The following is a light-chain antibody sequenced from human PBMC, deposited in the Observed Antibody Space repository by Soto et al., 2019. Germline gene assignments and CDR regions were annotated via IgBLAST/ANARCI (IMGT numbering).Light chain of an antibody. CDR2: DVN. V-gene: IGLV2-14*03. Sequence: QSVLTQPASVSGSPGQSITISCTATSSDVGDFTYVSWYQQHPGKAPKRMIYDVNSRPSGVSNRFSGSSSGNTASLTISGLQAEDEADYYCSSYTSSNTYVFGSGPKVTVL. CDR3: SSYTSSNTYV. J-gene: IGLJ1*01. CDR1: SSDVGDFTY.